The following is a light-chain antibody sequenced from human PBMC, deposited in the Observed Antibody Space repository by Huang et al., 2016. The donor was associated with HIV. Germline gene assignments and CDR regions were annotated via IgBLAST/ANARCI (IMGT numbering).Light chain of an antibody. J-gene: IGKJ4*01. CDR2: DAS. V-gene: IGKV3-15*01. Sequence: EIVMTLSPATLSVSPGDTATLSCRASQIISSNLALYQQKPGQAPRLLIYDASTRATGVPARFSGSWSGTEFTLTISSLQSEDFAVYYCQQYNNWPRTFGGGTKVEIK. CDR3: QQYNNWPRT. CDR1: QIISSN.